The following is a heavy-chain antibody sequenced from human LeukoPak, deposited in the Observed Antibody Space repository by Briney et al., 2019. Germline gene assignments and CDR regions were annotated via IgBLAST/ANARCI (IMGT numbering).Heavy chain of an antibody. CDR3: ARDGFSGGVVPNSNLDY. V-gene: IGHV1-18*01. CDR1: GYTFTSYG. D-gene: IGHD2-15*01. CDR2: ISAYNGNT. Sequence: ASVKVSYKASGYTFTSYGISWVRQAPGQGLEWMGWISAYNGNTNYAQKLQGRVTMTTDTSTSTAYMELRSLRSDDTAVYYCARDGFSGGVVPNSNLDYWGQGTLVTVSS. J-gene: IGHJ4*02.